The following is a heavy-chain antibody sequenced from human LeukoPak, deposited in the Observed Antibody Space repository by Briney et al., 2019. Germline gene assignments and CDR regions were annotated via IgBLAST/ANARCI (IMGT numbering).Heavy chain of an antibody. J-gene: IGHJ4*02. CDR1: GGTFTSYA. CDR3: ASRGYSYGYYFDY. Sequence: SVTVSCKASGGTFTSYAISWVRQAPGQGLEWMGRIIPILGIANYAQKFQGRVTITADKSTSTAYMELSSLRSEDTAVYYCASRGYSYGYYFDYWGQGTLVTVSS. CDR2: IIPILGIA. V-gene: IGHV1-69*04. D-gene: IGHD5-18*01.